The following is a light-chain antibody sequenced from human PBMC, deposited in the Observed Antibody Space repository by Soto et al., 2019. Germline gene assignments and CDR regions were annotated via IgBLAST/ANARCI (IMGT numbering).Light chain of an antibody. CDR3: SSYAGSSNV. J-gene: IGLJ1*01. CDR1: SSDVGGFNY. Sequence: ALTHPPSSSGSPGQSITIACTGTSSDVGGFNYVSWHQQHPGKAPKVIIYEVTKRPSGVPDRFSGSKSANTASLTVSGLQAEDEADYYCSSYAGSSNVFGTGTKVTVL. CDR2: EVT. V-gene: IGLV2-8*01.